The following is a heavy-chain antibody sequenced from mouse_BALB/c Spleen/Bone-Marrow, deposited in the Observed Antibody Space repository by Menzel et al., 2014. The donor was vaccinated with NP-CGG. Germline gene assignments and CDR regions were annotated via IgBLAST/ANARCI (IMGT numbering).Heavy chain of an antibody. CDR1: GFTFSSYT. V-gene: IGHV5-12-2*01. J-gene: IGHJ3*01. CDR3: ATGTFAY. CDR2: ISNGGGST. Sequence: EVQLVESGGGLVQPGGSLKLSRAASGFTFSSYTMSWVRQTPEKRLEWVAYISNGGGSTYYPDTVKGRFTISRDNAKNTLYLQMSSLKSEDTAMYYCATGTFAYWGQGTLVTVSA. D-gene: IGHD4-1*01.